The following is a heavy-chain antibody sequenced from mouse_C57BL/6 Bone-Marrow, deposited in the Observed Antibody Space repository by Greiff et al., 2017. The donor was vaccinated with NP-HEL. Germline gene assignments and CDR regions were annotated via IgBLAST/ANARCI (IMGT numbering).Heavy chain of an antibody. V-gene: IGHV1-4*01. CDR3: ARGGLGRAMDY. Sequence: QVQLQQSGAELARPGASVKMSCKASGYTFTSYTMHWVKQRPGQGLEWIGYINPSSGYTKYNQKFKDKATLTADKSSSTAYMQLSSLTSEDSAVYYCARGGLGRAMDYWGQGTSVTVSS. CDR2: INPSSGYT. J-gene: IGHJ4*01. D-gene: IGHD4-1*01. CDR1: GYTFTSYT.